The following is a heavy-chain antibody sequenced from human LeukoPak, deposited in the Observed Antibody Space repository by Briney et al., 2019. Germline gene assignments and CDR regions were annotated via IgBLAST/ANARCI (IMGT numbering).Heavy chain of an antibody. CDR1: GFTFSSYW. CDR3: ARDYAGGWHHFDY. V-gene: IGHV3-7*04. Sequence: GGSLRLSCAASGFTFSSYWMSWVRQTPGKGLEWVANIKQDGSEKYYVDSVKGRFTISRDNAKNSLYLQMDSLRAEDTAIYYCARDYAGGWHHFDYWGQGTLVTVSS. CDR2: IKQDGSEK. D-gene: IGHD6-19*01. J-gene: IGHJ4*02.